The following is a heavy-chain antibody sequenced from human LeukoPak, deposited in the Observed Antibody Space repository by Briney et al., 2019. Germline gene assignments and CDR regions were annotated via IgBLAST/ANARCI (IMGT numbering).Heavy chain of an antibody. CDR3: ARCYTYGTTWFGGLDV. J-gene: IGHJ6*02. D-gene: IGHD3-10*01. Sequence: PGGSLRLSCAASGFTFSSYGMHWVRQAPGKGLEWVAFIRYDGSNKYYADSVKGRFTISRDNSKNTLYLQMNSLRAEDTAVYYCARCYTYGTTWFGGLDVWGQGTTVTVSS. CDR2: IRYDGSNK. CDR1: GFTFSSYG. V-gene: IGHV3-30*02.